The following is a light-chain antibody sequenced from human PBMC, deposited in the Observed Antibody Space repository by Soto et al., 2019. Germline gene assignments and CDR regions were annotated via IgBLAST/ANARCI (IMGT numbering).Light chain of an antibody. CDR1: SSDVGGYDY. J-gene: IGLJ1*01. CDR2: GVT. Sequence: QSALTQPPSASGSPGQSVTISCSGTSSDVGGYDYVSWYQQHPGKAPKVLIYGVTKRSSGVPDRFSGSKSGYTAYLTVSGLQAEDEADYYCSSYAGSTNIVFXXGT. CDR3: SSYAGSTNIV. V-gene: IGLV2-8*01.